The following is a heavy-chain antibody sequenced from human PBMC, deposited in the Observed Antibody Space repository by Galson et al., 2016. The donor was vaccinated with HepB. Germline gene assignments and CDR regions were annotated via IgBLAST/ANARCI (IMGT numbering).Heavy chain of an antibody. CDR2: IAYHRPND. D-gene: IGHD3-10*01. CDR3: AKPRYYYGSGNYGMDG. J-gene: IGHJ6*02. Sequence: SLRLSCAASGFLFSDAGMHWVRQPPGKGQEWVAVIAYHRPNDHNAASVRGRFTISRNNSQHTLYLQMTSLRREDTAVYYCAKPRYYYGSGNYGMDGWGQGPRSPSP. V-gene: IGHV3-30*18. CDR1: GFLFSDAG.